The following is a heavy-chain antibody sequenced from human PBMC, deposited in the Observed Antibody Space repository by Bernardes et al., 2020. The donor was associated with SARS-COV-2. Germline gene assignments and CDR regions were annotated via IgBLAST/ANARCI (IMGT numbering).Heavy chain of an antibody. CDR2: IKSKTDGGTT. CDR1: GFTISHAW. Sequence: RTLSVSCAASGFTISHAWMSWVRTAPGKGLEWVGRIKSKTDGGTTDYAAPVKGRFTISRDDSKNTLYLQMNSLKTEDTAVYYCTTAGLHWGQGTLVTVSS. J-gene: IGHJ4*02. CDR3: TTAGLH. V-gene: IGHV3-15*01.